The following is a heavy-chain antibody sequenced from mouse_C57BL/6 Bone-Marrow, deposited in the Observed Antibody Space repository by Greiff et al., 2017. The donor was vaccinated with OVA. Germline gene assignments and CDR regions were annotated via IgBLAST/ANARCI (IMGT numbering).Heavy chain of an antibody. CDR1: GFSLTSYG. V-gene: IGHV2-2*01. CDR3: ARNDPLAY. CDR2: IWSGGST. Sequence: QVHVKQSGPGLVQPSQSLSITCTVSGFSLTSYGVHWVRQSPGKGLEWLGVIWSGGSTDYNAAFIYRLSISKDNSKSQVFFKMNSLQADDTAIYYCARNDPLAYWGQGTLVTVSA. J-gene: IGHJ3*01.